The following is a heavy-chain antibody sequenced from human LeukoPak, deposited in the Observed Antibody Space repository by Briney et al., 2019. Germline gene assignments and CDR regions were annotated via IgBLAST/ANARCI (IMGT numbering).Heavy chain of an antibody. D-gene: IGHD5-24*01. CDR1: GSTCSHLW. V-gene: IGHV3-7*01. Sequence: GGSLRLSCEVSGSTCSHLWMTWVRQAPGKGLEWVASIKQDGSEEFYVDSVKGRFTISRDNAKNSLFLQLSSLRAEDTAVYYCARDRGYNTFDFWGQGTLVTVSS. CDR2: IKQDGSEE. J-gene: IGHJ4*02. CDR3: ARDRGYNTFDF.